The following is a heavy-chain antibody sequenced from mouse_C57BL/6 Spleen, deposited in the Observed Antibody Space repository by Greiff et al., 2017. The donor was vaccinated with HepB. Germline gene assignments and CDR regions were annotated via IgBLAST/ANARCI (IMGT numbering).Heavy chain of an antibody. D-gene: IGHD1-2*01. J-gene: IGHJ3*01. CDR3: ARGGHYFSWFAY. CDR2: IYPGDGDT. V-gene: IGHV1-80*01. CDR1: GYAFSSYW. Sequence: QVQLKQSGAELVKPGASVKISCKASGYAFSSYWMNWVKQRPGKGLEWIGQIYPGDGDTNYNGKFKGKATLTADKSSSTAYMQLSSLTSEDSAVYFCARGGHYFSWFAYWGQGTLVTVSA.